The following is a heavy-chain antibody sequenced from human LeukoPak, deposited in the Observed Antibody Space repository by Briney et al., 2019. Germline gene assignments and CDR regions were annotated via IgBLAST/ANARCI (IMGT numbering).Heavy chain of an antibody. J-gene: IGHJ5*02. D-gene: IGHD3-10*01. CDR1: GGSISGYY. V-gene: IGHV4-59*12. Sequence: SETLSLTCTVSGGSISGYYWSWIRQPPGKGLEWIGYIYSSGTTNYNPSLKSQITISLDTSKNQFSLKLSSVTAADTAVYYCASYGSGSYRFDPWGQGTLVTVSS. CDR3: ASYGSGSYRFDP. CDR2: IYSSGTT.